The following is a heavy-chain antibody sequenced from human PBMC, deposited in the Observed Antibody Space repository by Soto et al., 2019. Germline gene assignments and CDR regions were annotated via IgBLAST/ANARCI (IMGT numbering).Heavy chain of an antibody. Sequence: QVQLVQSGAEVKKPGSSVKVSCKASGGPFSSYAISWVRQAPGQGLEWMVGVIPIFGTANYAQKFQGRVTITADEATSTAYMELSRLRSEDTAVYYCARSNQRRYYSSGYYYKRGQGTLVT. J-gene: IGHJ4*02. V-gene: IGHV1-69*12. D-gene: IGHD3-22*01. CDR3: ARSNQRRYYSSGYYYK. CDR2: VIPIFGTA. CDR1: GGPFSSYA.